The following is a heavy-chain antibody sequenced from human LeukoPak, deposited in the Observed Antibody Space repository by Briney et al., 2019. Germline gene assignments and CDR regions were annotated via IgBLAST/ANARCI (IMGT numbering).Heavy chain of an antibody. CDR3: ARGRYYDYVWGSYRNPPLDY. V-gene: IGHV4-34*01. CDR1: GGSFSGYY. J-gene: IGHJ4*02. CDR2: INNSGTT. D-gene: IGHD3-16*02. Sequence: SETLSLTCAVYGGSFSGYYWRWIRQPPGKGLEWSGEINNSGTTNYHPSLKSRVTISVDTSKNAFSLKLSSVYAADTAVYYCARGRYYDYVWGSYRNPPLDYWGQGTLVTVSS.